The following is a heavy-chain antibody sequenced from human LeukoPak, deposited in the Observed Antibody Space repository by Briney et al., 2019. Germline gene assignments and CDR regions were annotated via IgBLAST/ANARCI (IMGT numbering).Heavy chain of an antibody. CDR1: GFTFSSYG. CDR3: ATSSSSWYYFDY. Sequence: GGSLRLSCAASGFTFSSYGMHWVRQAPGKGLEWVAVIWYDGSNKYYADSVKGRFTISRDNSKSTLYPQMNSLRAEDTAVYYCATSSSSWYYFDYWGQGTLVTVSS. D-gene: IGHD6-13*01. V-gene: IGHV3-33*01. J-gene: IGHJ4*02. CDR2: IWYDGSNK.